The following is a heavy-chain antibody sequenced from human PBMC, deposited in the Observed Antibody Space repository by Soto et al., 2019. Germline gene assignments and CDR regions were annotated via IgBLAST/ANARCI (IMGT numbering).Heavy chain of an antibody. V-gene: IGHV1-8*01. CDR2: MNPNSGNT. J-gene: IGHJ4*02. CDR3: AIGVDYGGNSPFDY. D-gene: IGHD4-17*01. Sequence: QVQLVQSGAEVKKPGASVKVSCKASGYTFTSYDINWVRQATGQGLEWMGWMNPNSGNTGYAQKFQGRVTMPRNTLMSTAYMERSSLRSEDTARYYCAIGVDYGGNSPFDYWGQGTLVTVSS. CDR1: GYTFTSYD.